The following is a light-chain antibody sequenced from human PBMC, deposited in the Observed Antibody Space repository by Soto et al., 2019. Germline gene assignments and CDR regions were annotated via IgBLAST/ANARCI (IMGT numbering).Light chain of an antibody. CDR3: QKYNSAPLT. V-gene: IGKV2-28*01. CDR2: AAS. CDR1: QSLLHSSGYNY. J-gene: IGKJ4*01. Sequence: IVLTPSQLSLPVTPGEPASISCRSSQSLLHSSGYNYLDWSLQKPGEVPKLLIYAASSLQSGVQSRVSVSGSGTDFTLTISSLQPEYVATYYRQKYNSAPLTFGGGTKV.